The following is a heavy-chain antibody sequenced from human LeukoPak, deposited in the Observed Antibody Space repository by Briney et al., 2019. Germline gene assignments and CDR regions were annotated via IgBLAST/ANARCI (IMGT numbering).Heavy chain of an antibody. V-gene: IGHV3-48*03. Sequence: GGSLRLSCAASGFAFDSHEMHWVRQAPGKGLDWVSYITSSGGITYYADSVKGRFTVSRDNAKNSLYLQMNSLRAEDTAVYYCAGERNCGGDCYQGSWFDPWGQGTLVTVSS. D-gene: IGHD2-21*02. CDR2: ITSSGGIT. J-gene: IGHJ5*02. CDR1: GFAFDSHE. CDR3: AGERNCGGDCYQGSWFDP.